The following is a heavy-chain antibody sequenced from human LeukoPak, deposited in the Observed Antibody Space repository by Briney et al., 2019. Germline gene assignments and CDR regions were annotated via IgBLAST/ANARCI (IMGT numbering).Heavy chain of an antibody. Sequence: VGSLRLSCAAFGFTFSSYGMHWVRQGPGTGLEWVAVISSDGVKKYSADSVQGRFTISRDNSKNTLYLQMNSLRAEDTAAYYCAKGQNYYDGSGYYSTDYWGQGTPVTVSS. CDR2: ISSDGVKK. J-gene: IGHJ4*02. CDR3: AKGQNYYDGSGYYSTDY. V-gene: IGHV3-30*18. CDR1: GFTFSSYG. D-gene: IGHD3-22*01.